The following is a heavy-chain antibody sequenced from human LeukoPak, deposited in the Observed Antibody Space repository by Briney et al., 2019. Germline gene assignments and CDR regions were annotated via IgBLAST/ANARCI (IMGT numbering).Heavy chain of an antibody. CDR1: EYTFAGYY. CDR2: INPNSGGT. D-gene: IGHD6-13*01. J-gene: IGHJ4*02. Sequence: ASVKVSCKASEYTFAGYYIHWVRRAPGQGFEWMGWINPNSGGTYYTQRFQGRVTMTRDTSISTAYMELSSLRSDDTAVYYCARAQSLTAPAGTFANSWGQGTLVTVSS. V-gene: IGHV1-2*02. CDR3: ARAQSLTAPAGTFANS.